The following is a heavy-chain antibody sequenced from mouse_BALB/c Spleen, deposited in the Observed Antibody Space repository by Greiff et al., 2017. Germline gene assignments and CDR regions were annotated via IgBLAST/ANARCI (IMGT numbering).Heavy chain of an antibody. CDR1: GYTFTNYW. D-gene: IGHD2-3*01. CDR2: IYPGGGYT. V-gene: IGHV1-63*02. CDR3: ARYDGPYAMDY. Sequence: QVQLQQPGAELVRPGASVKISCKASGYTFTNYWLGWVKQRPGHGLEWIGDIYPGGGYTNYNEKFKGKATLTADTSSSTAYMQLSSLTSEDSAVYFCARYDGPYAMDYWGQGTSVTVSS. J-gene: IGHJ4*01.